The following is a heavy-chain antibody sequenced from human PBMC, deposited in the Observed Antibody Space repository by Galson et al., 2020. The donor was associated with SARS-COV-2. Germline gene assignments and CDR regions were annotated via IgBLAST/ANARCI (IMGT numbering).Heavy chain of an antibody. D-gene: IGHD6-19*01. CDR1: GDSISTSSNYY. V-gene: IGHV4-39*01. J-gene: IGHJ4*02. CDR2: IYYNGNT. Sequence: SQTLSLTCTVSGDSISTSSNYYWGWIRQSPGRGLEWLGTIYYNGNTYYSPSLKSRVTISVDTSKNQFSLRLSSVTAADTAVYYCAGRLSASGLRDWGQGTLVTVSS. CDR3: AGRLSASGLRD.